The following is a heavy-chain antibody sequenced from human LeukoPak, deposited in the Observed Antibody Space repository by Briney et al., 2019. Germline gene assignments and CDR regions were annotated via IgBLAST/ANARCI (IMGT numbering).Heavy chain of an antibody. CDR3: ARERAYSSSWYESARFDY. V-gene: IGHV4-34*01. CDR1: GGSFSGYY. Sequence: SETLSLTCAVYGGSFSGYYWSWIRQPPRKGLEWIGEINHSGSTNYNPSLKSRVTISVDTSKNQFSLKLSSVTAADAAVYYCARERAYSSSWYESARFDYWGQGTLVTVSS. D-gene: IGHD6-13*01. CDR2: INHSGST. J-gene: IGHJ4*02.